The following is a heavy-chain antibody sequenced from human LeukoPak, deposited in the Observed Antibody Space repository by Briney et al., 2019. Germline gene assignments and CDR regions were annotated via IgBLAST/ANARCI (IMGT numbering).Heavy chain of an antibody. CDR1: GYTFTGYY. V-gene: IGHV1-2*06. J-gene: IGHJ5*02. CDR3: ARGRYYYDSSGFSNWFDP. D-gene: IGHD3-22*01. CDR2: INPNSGGT. Sequence: ASVKVSCKASGYTFTGYYMHGVRQAPGQGLEWMGRINPNSGGTNYAQKFQGRVTMIRDTSISTAYMELSRLRSDDTAVYYCARGRYYYDSSGFSNWFDPWGQGTLVTVSS.